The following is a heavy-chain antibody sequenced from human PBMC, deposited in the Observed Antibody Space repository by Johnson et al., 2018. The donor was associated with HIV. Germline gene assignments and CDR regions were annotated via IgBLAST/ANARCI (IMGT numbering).Heavy chain of an antibody. V-gene: IGHV3-7*01. CDR1: GFTFSSYW. CDR3: LLGQDGGGI. CDR2: IKQDGSEK. D-gene: IGHD3-16*01. Sequence: VQLVESGGGLVQPGGSLRLSCAASGFTFSSYWMSWVRQAPGKGLEWVANIKQDGSEKYYVDSVKGRFTISRDNSKDTLYLQMNSLRAEDTAVYYALLGQDGGGIWGQGTMVTVSS. J-gene: IGHJ3*02.